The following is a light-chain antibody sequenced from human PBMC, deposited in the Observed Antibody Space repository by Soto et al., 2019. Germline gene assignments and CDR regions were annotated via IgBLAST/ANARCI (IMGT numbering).Light chain of an antibody. CDR1: NSDVGTHNL. CDR2: EAT. Sequence: QSVLTQPASVSGSPGQSITISCTGTNSDVGTHNLVSWYQQHPGKAPKLIIYEATKRPSGVSNRFSGSKSGNTASLTISGLQAEDEADYYCCSYALLFGTGTKVTVL. V-gene: IGLV2-23*01. J-gene: IGLJ1*01. CDR3: CSYALL.